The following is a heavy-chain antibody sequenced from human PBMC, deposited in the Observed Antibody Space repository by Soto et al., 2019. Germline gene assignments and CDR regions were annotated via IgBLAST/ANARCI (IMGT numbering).Heavy chain of an antibody. CDR3: AKEKSEHGGGGTCHLSRLDS. J-gene: IGHJ4*02. V-gene: IGHV3-23*01. CDR2: ISGSGGNT. CDR1: GFTFSLYA. Sequence: GGSLRLSCAASGFTFSLYAMSWVRQAPGKGLEWVSSISGSGGNTYYPGSVKGRFTISRDNSKNTLYLQMNSLRAEDTAVYYCAKEKSEHGGGGTCHLSRLDSWGLGNLVSVS. D-gene: IGHD2-15*01.